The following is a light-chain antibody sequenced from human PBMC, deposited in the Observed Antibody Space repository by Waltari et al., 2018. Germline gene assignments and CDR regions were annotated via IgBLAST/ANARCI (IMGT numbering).Light chain of an antibody. Sequence: IQMTQYPSTLSASVGDRVIMSCRASQTVDSWLAWYQQKPGQAPKLLISKAYSLESGVPSRCSGSGSGTEFTLTISSLQPDDFATYYCQQYISYPWTFGQGTKVQIK. CDR2: KAY. CDR1: QTVDSW. CDR3: QQYISYPWT. J-gene: IGKJ1*01. V-gene: IGKV1-5*03.